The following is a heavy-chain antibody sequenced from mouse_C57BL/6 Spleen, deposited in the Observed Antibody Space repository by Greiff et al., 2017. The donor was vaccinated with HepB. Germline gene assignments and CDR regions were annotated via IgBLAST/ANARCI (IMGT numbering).Heavy chain of an antibody. CDR2: IYWDDDK. CDR1: GFSLSTSGMG. Sequence: QVTLKESGPGILQSSQTLSLTCSFSGFSLSTSGMGVSWIRQPSGKGLEWLAHIYWDDDKRYNPSLKSRHTISKDTSRNQVFLKITRADTADTATYYCARREGGLRRPYWYFEVWGTGTTVTVSS. V-gene: IGHV8-12*01. D-gene: IGHD2-4*01. CDR3: ARREGGLRRPYWYFEV. J-gene: IGHJ1*03.